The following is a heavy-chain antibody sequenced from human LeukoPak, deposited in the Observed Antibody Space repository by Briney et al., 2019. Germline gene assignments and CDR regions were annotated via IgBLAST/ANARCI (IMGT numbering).Heavy chain of an antibody. CDR3: ARDRWGMLHLIYYYYMDV. D-gene: IGHD3-16*01. CDR1: GGSMSSYY. Sequence: PSETLSLTCSVSGGSMSSYYWGWIRQPPGKGLEWIGSIYYSGSTYYNPSLKSRVTISVNTSKNQFSLKLSSVTAADTAVYYCARDRWGMLHLIYYYYMDVWGKGTTVTVSS. J-gene: IGHJ6*03. CDR2: IYYSGST. V-gene: IGHV4-39*07.